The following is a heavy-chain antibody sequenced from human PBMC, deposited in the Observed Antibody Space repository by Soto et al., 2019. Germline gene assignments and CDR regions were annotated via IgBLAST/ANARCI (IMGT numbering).Heavy chain of an antibody. D-gene: IGHD3-10*01. J-gene: IGHJ4*02. V-gene: IGHV3-30-3*01. CDR1: GFTFSSYA. Sequence: QVQLVESGGGVVQPGRSLRLSCAASGFTFSSYAMHWVRQTPGKGLEWVAVISYDGSNKYYADSVKGRFTISRDNSKNTLYLQMNSLRAEDTAVYYCARADYYYGSVDYWGQGTLVTVS. CDR2: ISYDGSNK. CDR3: ARADYYYGSVDY.